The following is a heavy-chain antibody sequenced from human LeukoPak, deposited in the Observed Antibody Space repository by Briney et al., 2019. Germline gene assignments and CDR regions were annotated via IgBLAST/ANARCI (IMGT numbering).Heavy chain of an antibody. Sequence: ASVKVSCKASGYTFTSYAMHWVRQAPGQRVEWMGWINAGNGNTKYSQKFQGRVTITRDTSASTAYMELSSLRSEDTAVYYCARFERERAFDIWGQGTMVTVSS. J-gene: IGHJ3*02. CDR1: GYTFTSYA. D-gene: IGHD1-1*01. CDR3: ARFERERAFDI. V-gene: IGHV1-3*01. CDR2: INAGNGNT.